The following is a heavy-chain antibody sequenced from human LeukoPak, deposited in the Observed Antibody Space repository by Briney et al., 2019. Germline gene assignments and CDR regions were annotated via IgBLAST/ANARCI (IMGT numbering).Heavy chain of an antibody. J-gene: IGHJ4*02. CDR1: GFTFSSYW. CDR2: INTDGSST. Sequence: GGSLRLSCAASGFTFSSYWMHWVRQAPGKGLVWVSRINTDGSSTTYADSVKGRFTISRDNAKNTLYLQMNSLRAEDTAVYYCAKDLLKAIFGVVTMGYWGQGTLVTVSS. V-gene: IGHV3-74*01. D-gene: IGHD3-3*01. CDR3: AKDLLKAIFGVVTMGY.